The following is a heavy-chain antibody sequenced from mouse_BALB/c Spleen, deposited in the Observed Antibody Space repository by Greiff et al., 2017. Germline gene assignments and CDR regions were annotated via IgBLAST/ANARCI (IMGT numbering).Heavy chain of an antibody. V-gene: IGHV3-8*02. CDR1: GDSITSGY. CDR3: ARGGYGNYDAMDY. CDR2: ISYSGST. D-gene: IGHD2-10*02. Sequence: EVKLMESGPSLVKPSQTLSLTCSVTGDSITSGYWNWIRKFPGNKLESMGYISYSGSTYYNPSLKSRISITRDTSKNQYYLQLNSVTTEDTATYYCARGGYGNYDAMDYWGQGTSVTVSS. J-gene: IGHJ4*01.